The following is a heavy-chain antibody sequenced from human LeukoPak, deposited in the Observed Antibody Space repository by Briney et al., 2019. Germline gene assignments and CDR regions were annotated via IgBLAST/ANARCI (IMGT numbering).Heavy chain of an antibody. CDR1: GGSISSYY. CDR3: ARERCLSGVCYSSQRYFDY. CDR2: IYYSGST. J-gene: IGHJ4*02. Sequence: PSETLSLTCTVSGGSISSYYWSWIRQPPGKGLEWIGYIYYSGSTNYNPSLKSRVTISVDTSKNQFSLKLSSVTAADTAVYYCARERCLSGVCYSSQRYFDYWGQGTLVTVSS. V-gene: IGHV4-59*01. D-gene: IGHD2-8*02.